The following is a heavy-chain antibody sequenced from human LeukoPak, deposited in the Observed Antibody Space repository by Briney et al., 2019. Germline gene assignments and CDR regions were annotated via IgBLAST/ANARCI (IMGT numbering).Heavy chain of an antibody. CDR3: ARARGYYDRSGYAY. V-gene: IGHV3-74*01. CDR2: TNSDGSST. Sequence: QAGGSLRLSRAASGFTFSRYWMYWVRQAPGRGLVWVSHTNSDGSSTGYADSVKGRFTISRDNAKNTVYLQMNSLRAEDTAVYYCARARGYYDRSGYAYWGQGTLVTVSS. D-gene: IGHD3-22*01. J-gene: IGHJ4*02. CDR1: GFTFSRYW.